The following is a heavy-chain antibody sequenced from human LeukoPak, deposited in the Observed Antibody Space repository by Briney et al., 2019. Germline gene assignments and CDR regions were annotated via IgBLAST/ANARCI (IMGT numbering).Heavy chain of an antibody. D-gene: IGHD4-17*01. Sequence: PGGSLRLSCATSGFTFGYYEMNWVRQAPGKGLEWVSYIKSGGSSIYYADSVKGRFTISRDNAKNSLYLQLNSLRPEDTALYYCSTEPRSLLYWGHGTLVTVSS. CDR2: IKSGGSSI. V-gene: IGHV3-48*03. CDR1: GFTFGYYE. CDR3: STEPRSLLY. J-gene: IGHJ4*01.